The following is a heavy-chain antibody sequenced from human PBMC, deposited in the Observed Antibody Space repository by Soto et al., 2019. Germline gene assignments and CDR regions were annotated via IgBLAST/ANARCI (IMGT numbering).Heavy chain of an antibody. CDR1: GESFIGYY. Sequence: QVHLQQWGAGLLRPSETLSLTCAVYGESFIGYYWTWIRQPPGKGLEWIGEINHRGSTNYNPSLKSRVTMSIDTSKNQFSLKLCSVTAADTSVYYCARTDIVTTNWFDPWGQGTLVTVSA. CDR2: INHRGST. CDR3: ARTDIVTTNWFDP. V-gene: IGHV4-34*02. J-gene: IGHJ5*02. D-gene: IGHD5-12*01.